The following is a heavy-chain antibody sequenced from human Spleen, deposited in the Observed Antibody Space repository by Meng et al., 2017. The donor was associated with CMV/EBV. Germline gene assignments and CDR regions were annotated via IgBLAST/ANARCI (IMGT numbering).Heavy chain of an antibody. CDR1: GYTFTGYC. Sequence: SGYTFTGYCMPWVRQPPGQGLEWMGWINLNSGATIYAQKFQGRVTMTADTSRTTAYMELSGLRSDDTAVYFCARSGYRTAYVGWFDPWGQGTLVTVSS. D-gene: IGHD3-16*02. J-gene: IGHJ5*02. CDR3: ARSGYRTAYVGWFDP. CDR2: INLNSGAT. V-gene: IGHV1-2*02.